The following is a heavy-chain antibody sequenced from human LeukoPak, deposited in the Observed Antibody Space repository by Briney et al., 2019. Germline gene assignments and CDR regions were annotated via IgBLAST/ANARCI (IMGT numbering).Heavy chain of an antibody. J-gene: IGHJ6*03. V-gene: IGHV1-8*01. CDR2: MNPNSGNT. CDR1: GYTFTSYD. Sequence: ASVKVSCKASGYTFTSYDINWVRQATGQGLEWMGWMNPNSGNTGYAQKFQGRVTMTRNTSISTAYMELSSLRSEDTAVYYCARDPEIVGAGYYMDVWGKGTTVTVSS. CDR3: ARDPEIVGAGYYMDV. D-gene: IGHD1-26*01.